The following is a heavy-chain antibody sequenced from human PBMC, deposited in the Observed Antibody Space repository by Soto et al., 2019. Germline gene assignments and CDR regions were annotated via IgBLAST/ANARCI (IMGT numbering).Heavy chain of an antibody. J-gene: IGHJ6*02. CDR3: ARAPSGMNTYYYGMDV. D-gene: IGHD1-26*01. CDR1: GFTFSSYA. V-gene: IGHV3-30-3*01. Sequence: QVQLVESGGGVVQPGRSLRLSCAASGFTFSSYAMHWVRQAPGKGLEWVAVISYDGSNKYYADSVKGRFTISRDNSKNTLYLQMNSLRAEDTAVYYCARAPSGMNTYYYGMDVWGQGTTVTVSS. CDR2: ISYDGSNK.